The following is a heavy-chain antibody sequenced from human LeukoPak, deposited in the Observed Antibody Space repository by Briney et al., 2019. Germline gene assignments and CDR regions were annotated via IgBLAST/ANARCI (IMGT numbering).Heavy chain of an antibody. J-gene: IGHJ3*01. CDR2: IYSDGSDT. D-gene: IGHD3/OR15-3a*01. CDR1: GFTFSNAW. CDR3: ATDAGHGFSF. Sequence: GGSLRLSCAASGFTFSNAWMHWVRQAPPKGLVWVSRIYSDGSDTTYADSVKGRFIISRDNAKNTLYLQMNSLRGDDTAVYYCATDAGHGFSFWGQGTMVTVSS. V-gene: IGHV3-74*03.